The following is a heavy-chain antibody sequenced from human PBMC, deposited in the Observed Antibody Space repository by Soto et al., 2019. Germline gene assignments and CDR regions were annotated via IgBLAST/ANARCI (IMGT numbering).Heavy chain of an antibody. Sequence: QVQLQEWGAGLVKPSETLSLTYAVSGGSFSGYYWSWIRQPPGKGLEWIGEIYNSGSTNYNPSLKRRVTSSVHTSNNQFSLHLSSVTSARTAHYYCARGLSRYFSGASCHNLDVWGQGTPVTVSS. D-gene: IGHD2-15*01. CDR2: IYNSGST. CDR3: ARGLSRYFSGASCHNLDV. J-gene: IGHJ6*02. CDR1: GGSFSGYY. V-gene: IGHV4-34*01.